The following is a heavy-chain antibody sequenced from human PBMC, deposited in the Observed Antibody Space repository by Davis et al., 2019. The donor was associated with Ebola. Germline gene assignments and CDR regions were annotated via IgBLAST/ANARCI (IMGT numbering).Heavy chain of an antibody. CDR2: ISYDGSNK. CDR1: GFTFSSYG. V-gene: IGHV3-30*03. CDR3: ARDRGDGYCFDY. Sequence: GESLKISCAASGFTFSSYGMHWVRQAPGKGLEWVAVISYDGSNKYYADSVKGRFTISRDNSKNTLYLQMNSLRAEDTAVYYCARDRGDGYCFDYWGQGTLVTVSS. J-gene: IGHJ4*02. D-gene: IGHD5-24*01.